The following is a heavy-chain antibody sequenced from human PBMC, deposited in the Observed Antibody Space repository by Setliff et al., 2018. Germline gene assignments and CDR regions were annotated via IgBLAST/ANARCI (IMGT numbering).Heavy chain of an antibody. J-gene: IGHJ1*01. Sequence: ETLSLTCSVSGGSISNSDFYWDWIRQPPGRGLEWIGRVYYTGGTYYNPSLRSRVAISVDTSKNQFSLKLSSVTAADTSVYYCARHRPTLPCDDWGQGALVTVS. CDR2: VYYTGGT. CDR3: ARHRPTLPCDD. D-gene: IGHD2-15*01. V-gene: IGHV4-39*01. CDR1: GGSISNSDFY.